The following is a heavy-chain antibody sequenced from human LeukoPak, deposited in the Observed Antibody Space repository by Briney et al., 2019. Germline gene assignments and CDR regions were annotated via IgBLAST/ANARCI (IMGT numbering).Heavy chain of an antibody. CDR3: ARGFGYCSGGSCQPYYYYGMDV. J-gene: IGHJ6*02. CDR1: GYTFTSYG. Sequence: ASVKVSCKASGYTFTSYGISWVRQAPGQGLEWMGWISAYNGNTNYAQKLQGRVTMTTDTSTSTAYMELRSLRSDDTAVYYCARGFGYCSGGSCQPYYYYGMDVWGQGTTVTVSS. V-gene: IGHV1-18*01. CDR2: ISAYNGNT. D-gene: IGHD2-15*01.